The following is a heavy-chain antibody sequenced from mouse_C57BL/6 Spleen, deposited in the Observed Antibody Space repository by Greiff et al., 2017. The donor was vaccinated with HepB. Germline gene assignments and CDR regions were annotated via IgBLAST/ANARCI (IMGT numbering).Heavy chain of an antibody. V-gene: IGHV1-76*01. CDR2: IYPGSGNT. Sequence: QVQLKESGAELVRPGASVKLSCKASGYTFTDYYINWVKQRPGQGLEWIARIYPGSGNTYYNEKFKGKATLTAEKSSSTAYMQLSSLTSEDSAVYFCARRGTTVVEGYFDYWGQGTTLTVSS. CDR3: ARRGTTVVEGYFDY. J-gene: IGHJ2*01. D-gene: IGHD1-1*01. CDR1: GYTFTDYY.